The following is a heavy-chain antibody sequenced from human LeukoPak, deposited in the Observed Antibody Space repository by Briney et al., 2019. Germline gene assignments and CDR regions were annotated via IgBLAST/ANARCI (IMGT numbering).Heavy chain of an antibody. J-gene: IGHJ4*02. Sequence: PSETLSLTCAVYGGSFSGYYWSWIRQPPGKGLEWIGEINHSGSTNYNPSLKSRVTISVDTSKNQFSLKLSSVTAADTAVYYCARAPFKGSYSYGIRPPYSGFDYWGQGTLATVSS. CDR2: INHSGST. V-gene: IGHV4-34*01. CDR3: ARAPFKGSYSYGIRPPYSGFDY. CDR1: GGSFSGYY. D-gene: IGHD5-18*01.